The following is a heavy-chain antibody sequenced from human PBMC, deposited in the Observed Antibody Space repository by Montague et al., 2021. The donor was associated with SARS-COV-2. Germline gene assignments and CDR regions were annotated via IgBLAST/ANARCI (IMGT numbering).Heavy chain of an antibody. J-gene: IGHJ1*01. CDR2: IFFNRGP. CDR1: GVSINDYS. CDR3: VSGRDGSYSHFHF. Sequence: SETLSLTCTVSGVSINDYSWTWIRQTPGKGLEWIGYIFFNRGPIHNASLKNRVTISLDTSKSQVSLRLTSVTAADTAVYFCVSGRDGSYSHFHFWGQGALVAVSS. D-gene: IGHD4-11*01. V-gene: IGHV4-59*01.